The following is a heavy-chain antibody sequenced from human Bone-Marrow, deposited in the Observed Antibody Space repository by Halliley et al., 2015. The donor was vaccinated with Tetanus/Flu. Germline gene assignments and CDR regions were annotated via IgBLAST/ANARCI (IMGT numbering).Heavy chain of an antibody. Sequence: LRLSCIASGASVSGFFWSWIRQPPGKGLQYIGYVSHSGTSTVNPSLKSRVTISLDTSKNSVSLNLTSVTAADTAVYFCGRLAKLSGPASWSRPVDSWGQGALVTVSS. CDR1: GASVSGFF. CDR3: GRLAKLSGPASWSRPVDS. V-gene: IGHV4-59*08. J-gene: IGHJ5*01. CDR2: VSHSGTS. D-gene: IGHD6-13*01.